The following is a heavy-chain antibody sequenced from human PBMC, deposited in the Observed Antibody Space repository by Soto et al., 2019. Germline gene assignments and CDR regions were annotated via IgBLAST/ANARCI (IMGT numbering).Heavy chain of an antibody. CDR1: GGSISSSSYY. D-gene: IGHD4-17*01. CDR3: AGGWREATVVTPDAFDI. V-gene: IGHV4-39*01. J-gene: IGHJ3*02. CDR2: IYYSGST. Sequence: QLQLQESGPGLVKPSETLSLTCTVSGGSISSSSYYWGWIRQPPGKGLEWIGSIYYSGSTYYNPSLKSRVTISVDTSKKQCSRKLSSVTAADTAVYYCAGGWREATVVTPDAFDIWGQGTMVTVSS.